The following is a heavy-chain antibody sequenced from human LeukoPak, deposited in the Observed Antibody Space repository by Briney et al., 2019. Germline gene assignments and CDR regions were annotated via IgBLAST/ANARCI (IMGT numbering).Heavy chain of an antibody. CDR2: INPKSGGT. D-gene: IGHD2-2*02. CDR1: GYTFTSYG. Sequence: AASVKVSCKASGYTFTSYGISWVRQAPGQGLEWMGWINPKSGGTNYAQKFQGRVTMTRDTSISTVYMELSRLRSDDTAVYYCARDRGPVLVPAALLCDYWGQGTLVTVSS. J-gene: IGHJ4*02. CDR3: ARDRGPVLVPAALLCDY. V-gene: IGHV1-2*02.